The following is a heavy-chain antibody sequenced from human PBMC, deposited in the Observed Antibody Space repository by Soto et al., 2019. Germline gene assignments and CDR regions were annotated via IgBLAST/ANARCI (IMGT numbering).Heavy chain of an antibody. CDR1: GGSISSGGYS. V-gene: IGHV4-30-2*01. Sequence: PSETLSLTCAVSGGSISSGGYSWSWVRQPPGKGLEWIGYIYHSGSTYYNPSLKSRVTISVDRSKNQFSLKLSSVTAADTAVYYCAREWSAARGGFDYWGQGTLVTFSS. CDR3: AREWSAARGGFDY. CDR2: IYHSGST. J-gene: IGHJ4*02. D-gene: IGHD3-16*01.